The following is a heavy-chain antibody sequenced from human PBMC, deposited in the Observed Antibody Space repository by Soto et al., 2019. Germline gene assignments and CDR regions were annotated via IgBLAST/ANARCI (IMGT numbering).Heavy chain of an antibody. CDR1: GFTFSRYA. D-gene: IGHD3-16*01. CDR3: AKYTVTEDLGES. CDR2: IRGTGVYP. V-gene: IGHV3-23*01. Sequence: EVQLLESGGDLVQPGGSLRLSCAVSGFTFSRYAMGWVRQAPGKGLEWVSGIRGTGVYPFYGGSVRGRFTISRDNSNNMLYLQMRALRAEDTAVYFCAKYTVTEDLGESWGQGALVAVSS. J-gene: IGHJ5*02.